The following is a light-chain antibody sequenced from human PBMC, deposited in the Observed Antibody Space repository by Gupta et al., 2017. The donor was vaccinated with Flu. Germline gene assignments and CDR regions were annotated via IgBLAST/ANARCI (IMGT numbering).Light chain of an antibody. J-gene: IGLJ2*01. CDR3: SSYTSSSTYVV. CDR2: EGG. V-gene: IGLV2-14*03. Sequence: ITITCIGTSSDVGGHNYVSWYQQHPGKAPKLMIYEGGYRPSGVSDRFSGSKSGNTASLTISGLQTEDEADYYCSSYTSSSTYVVFGGGTKLTVL. CDR1: SSDVGGHNY.